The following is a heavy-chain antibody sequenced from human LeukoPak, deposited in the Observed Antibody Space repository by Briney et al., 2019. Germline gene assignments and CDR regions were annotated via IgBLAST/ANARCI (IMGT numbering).Heavy chain of an antibody. D-gene: IGHD2-8*01. CDR1: GFTFSNYA. CDR2: IKQDGSEK. V-gene: IGHV3-7*01. CDR3: ARVPDLGYCTNGVCSGYMDV. Sequence: GGSLRLSCAASGFTFSNYAMSWVRQAPGKGLEWVANIKQDGSEKYYVDSVKGRFTISRDNAKNSLYLQMNSLRAEDTAVYYCARVPDLGYCTNGVCSGYMDVWGKGTTVTVSS. J-gene: IGHJ6*03.